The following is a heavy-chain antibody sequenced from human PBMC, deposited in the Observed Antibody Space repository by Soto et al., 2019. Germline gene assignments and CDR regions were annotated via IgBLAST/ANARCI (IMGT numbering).Heavy chain of an antibody. CDR2: GFYTGTA. CDR1: GDSTSSSLNY. CDR3: ARHRRVSIGVDWIDP. J-gene: IGHJ5*02. Sequence: PSETLSLTCSVSGDSTSSSLNYWAWIRQPPGQGLEWIGSGFYTGTAYSNPSLKSRVTISVDTSKNQLSLRLTALTAADTAVYFCARHRRVSIGVDWIDPWGPGTLVTVSS. V-gene: IGHV4-39*01. D-gene: IGHD2-21*01.